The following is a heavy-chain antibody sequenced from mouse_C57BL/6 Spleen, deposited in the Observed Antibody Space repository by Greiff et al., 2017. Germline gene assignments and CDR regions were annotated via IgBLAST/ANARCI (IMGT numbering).Heavy chain of an antibody. J-gene: IGHJ2*01. CDR3: ALGANRYYFDY. D-gene: IGHD2-10*02. CDR2: IRNKANGYTT. V-gene: IGHV7-3*01. Sequence: EVKLVESGGGLVQPGGSLSLSCAASGFTFTDYYMSWVRQPPGKALEWLGFIRNKANGYTTEYSASVKGRLTISRDNSQSILYLQMNALRAEDSATYYCALGANRYYFDYWGQGTTLTVSS. CDR1: GFTFTDYY.